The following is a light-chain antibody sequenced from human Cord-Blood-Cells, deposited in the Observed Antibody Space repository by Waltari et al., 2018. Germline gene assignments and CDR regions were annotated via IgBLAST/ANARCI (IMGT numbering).Light chain of an antibody. Sequence: SYELTQPPSVSVSPGQTAQITCSGAALPKKYAYWYQQKSGQAPVLVMYEDSKRPSGIPERFSGSSSGTMATLTISGAQVEDEADYYCYSTDSSGNHRVFGGGTKLTVL. CDR1: ALPKKY. CDR3: YSTDSSGNHRV. V-gene: IGLV3-10*01. CDR2: EDS. J-gene: IGLJ3*02.